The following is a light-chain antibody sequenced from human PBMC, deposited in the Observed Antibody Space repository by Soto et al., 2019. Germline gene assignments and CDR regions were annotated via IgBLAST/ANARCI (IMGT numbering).Light chain of an antibody. V-gene: IGLV2-14*01. CDR1: NRDVGGYNY. CDR2: EVT. J-gene: IGLJ2*01. CDR3: SSYSSSSALDVI. Sequence: QSALAQPASVSGSPGQSITISCAGTNRDVGGYNYVSWYQQYPGKAPKLIIYEVTYRPSGVSNRFSGSKSGNTASLTISGLQAEDEGDYYCSSYSSSSALDVIFGGGTKLTVL.